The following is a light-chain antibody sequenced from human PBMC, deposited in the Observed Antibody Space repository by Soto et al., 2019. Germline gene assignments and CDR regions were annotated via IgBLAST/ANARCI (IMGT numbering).Light chain of an antibody. V-gene: IGKV1-39*01. J-gene: IGKJ1*01. CDR1: QSISSY. CDR2: AAS. Sequence: DIQLTQSPSFLSASVGDRVTITCRASQSISSYLNWYQQKPGKAPKLLIYAASSLQSGVPSRFSGSGSGTDFTLTISSLQPEDFATYYCQKSYSTPRTCGQGTKGDIK. CDR3: QKSYSTPRT.